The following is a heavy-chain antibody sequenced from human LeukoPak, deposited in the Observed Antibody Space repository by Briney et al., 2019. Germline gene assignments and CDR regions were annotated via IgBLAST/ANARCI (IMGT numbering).Heavy chain of an antibody. V-gene: IGHV3-30*18. Sequence: GGSLRLSCAASGFTFSSYGMHWVRQAPGKGLEWVAVISYDGSNKYYADSVKGRFTISRDNSKNTLYLQMNSPRAEDTAVYYCAKDRTSSGSSHWGQGTLVTVSS. CDR2: ISYDGSNK. CDR3: AKDRTSSGSSH. CDR1: GFTFSSYG. J-gene: IGHJ4*02. D-gene: IGHD6-19*01.